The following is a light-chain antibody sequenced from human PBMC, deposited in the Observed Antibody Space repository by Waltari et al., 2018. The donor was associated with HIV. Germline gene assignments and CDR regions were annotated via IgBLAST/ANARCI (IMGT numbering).Light chain of an antibody. CDR3: QQRTNWPQNT. CDR2: DAS. CDR1: QSVGTF. V-gene: IGKV3-11*01. J-gene: IGKJ4*01. Sequence: EIVLTQSPATLSLSPGERATLSCRASQSVGTFLAWYQQKPGQAPRLLIFDASNRATGIPARFSGRGSGTDFTLTISTLEPEDFALYYCQQRTNWPQNTFGGGTKVEIK.